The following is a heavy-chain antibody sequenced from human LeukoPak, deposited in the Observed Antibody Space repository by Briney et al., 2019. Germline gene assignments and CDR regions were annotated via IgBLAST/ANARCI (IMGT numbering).Heavy chain of an antibody. CDR3: AIRRGYSYGYYFDY. CDR1: GGSFSGYY. V-gene: IGHV4-34*01. D-gene: IGHD5-18*01. J-gene: IGHJ4*02. CDR2: INHSGST. Sequence: SETLSLTCAVYGGSFSGYYWSWIRQPPGKGLEWIGEINHSGSTNYNPSLKSRVTISVDTSKNRFSLKLSSVTAADTAVYYCAIRRGYSYGYYFDYWGQGTLVTVSS.